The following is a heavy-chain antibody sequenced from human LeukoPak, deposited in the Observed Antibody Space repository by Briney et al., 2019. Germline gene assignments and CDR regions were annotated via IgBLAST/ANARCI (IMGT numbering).Heavy chain of an antibody. CDR2: IYTSGST. CDR1: GGSISSYY. J-gene: IGHJ4*02. D-gene: IGHD2/OR15-2a*01. CDR3: HSCLLRYVRNAYGGDYFLY. V-gene: IGHV4-4*07. Sequence: PSETLSLTCTVSGGSISSYYCCWIRQPAGKGLEWIGRIYTSGSTNYNPSLKSRVTMSVDTFKNQFSLKLSSVTAAETSEYHSHSCLLRYVRNAYGGDYFLYWGQGTLVSVS.